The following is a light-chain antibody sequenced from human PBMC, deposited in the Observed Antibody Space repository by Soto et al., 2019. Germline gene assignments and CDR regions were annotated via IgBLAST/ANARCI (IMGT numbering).Light chain of an antibody. CDR3: SSYTTSNTRQIV. CDR1: SSDVGGYNY. V-gene: IGLV2-14*03. Sequence: ALTQPASVSGSPGQSITISCTGTSSDVGGYNYVSWYQHHPGKAPKLMIYDVSNRPSGVSNRFSGSKSGNTASLTISGLQPEDEADYYCSSYTTSNTRQIVFGTGTKVTVL. CDR2: DVS. J-gene: IGLJ1*01.